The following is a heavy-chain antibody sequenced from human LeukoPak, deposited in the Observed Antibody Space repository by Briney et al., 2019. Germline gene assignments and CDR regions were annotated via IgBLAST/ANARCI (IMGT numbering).Heavy chain of an antibody. V-gene: IGHV1-46*01. CDR1: GYTFTSYY. CDR3: AGYQGAIYYFDY. CDR2: INPSGGST. D-gene: IGHD2-2*01. J-gene: IGHJ4*02. Sequence: ASVKVSCKASGYTFTSYYMHWVRQAPGQGLEWMGIINPSGGSTSYAQKFQGRVTMTRDMSTSTVYMELSSLRSEDTAVYYCAGYQGAIYYFDYWGQGTLVTVSS.